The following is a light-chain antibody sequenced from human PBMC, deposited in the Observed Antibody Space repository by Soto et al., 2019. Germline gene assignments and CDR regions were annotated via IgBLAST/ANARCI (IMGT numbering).Light chain of an antibody. J-gene: IGKJ3*01. V-gene: IGKV4-1*01. CDR2: WAS. Sequence: DIVMTQSPDSLAVSLGERATINCKSSQSVLYSSDNKNYLAWYQQKPGQPPKLLIYWASTRESGVPDRVSGSGSGTDFTLTISSLQAEDVAVYDCQQYYSTPFTFGPGNKVDIK. CDR3: QQYYSTPFT. CDR1: QSVLYSSDNKNY.